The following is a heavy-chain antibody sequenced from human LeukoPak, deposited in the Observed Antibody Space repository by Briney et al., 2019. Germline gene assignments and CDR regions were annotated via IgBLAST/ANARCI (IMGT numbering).Heavy chain of an antibody. CDR1: GITVSNNY. J-gene: IGHJ6*03. CDR2: IYGCGDT. Sequence: LGGSVRLSCAASGITVSNNYMSWVRQAPGKGLEWVSFIYGCGDTYYAESVRGRFTISIDNSKNTMYLQMNSLRAEDTAVYYCAREGLRDDFWSGYYSPGDYYYYMDVWGKGTTVTVSS. D-gene: IGHD3-3*01. V-gene: IGHV3-66*01. CDR3: AREGLRDDFWSGYYSPGDYYYYMDV.